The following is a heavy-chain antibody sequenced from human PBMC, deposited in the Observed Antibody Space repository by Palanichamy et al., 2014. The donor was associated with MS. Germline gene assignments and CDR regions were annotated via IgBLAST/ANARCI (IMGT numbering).Heavy chain of an antibody. V-gene: IGHV3-33*05. CDR3: AKGDYFDY. CDR2: ISEDGSNK. Sequence: QVQLVESGGGVVQPGRSLRLSCAVSGFTFTSYGMHWVRQAPGKGLQWVAVISEDGSNKYYVDSVKGRFTISRDNSKNMLYLQMNSLRPEDTAVYYCAKGDYFDYWGQGALVTVTS. J-gene: IGHJ4*02. CDR1: GFTFTSYG.